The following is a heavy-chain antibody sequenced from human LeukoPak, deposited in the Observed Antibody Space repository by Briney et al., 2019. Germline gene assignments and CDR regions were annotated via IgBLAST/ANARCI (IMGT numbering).Heavy chain of an antibody. D-gene: IGHD2-21*02. V-gene: IGHV1-69*06. J-gene: IGHJ5*02. Sequence: ASVKVSCKASGGTFSSYAISWVRQAPGQGLEWMGGIIPIFGTANYAQKFQGRVTITADKSTSTAYMELSSLRSEDTAVYYCAREVQPPRDGDPLNWFDPWGQGTLVTVSS. CDR2: IIPIFGTA. CDR3: AREVQPPRDGDPLNWFDP. CDR1: GGTFSSYA.